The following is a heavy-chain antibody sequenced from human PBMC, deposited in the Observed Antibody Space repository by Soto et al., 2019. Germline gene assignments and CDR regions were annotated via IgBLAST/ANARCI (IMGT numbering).Heavy chain of an antibody. D-gene: IGHD2-15*01. CDR1: GASISSDDYF. Sequence: SETLSLTCTVSGASISSDDYFWCWIRQHPGKGLEWIGYIFYRGSTYYNPSLKSRLTISADTSKSQFSLKLSSVTDADTAVYYCASQRRTGGRFFHHWGQGTLVTVSS. CDR2: IFYRGST. J-gene: IGHJ1*01. V-gene: IGHV4-31*03. CDR3: ASQRRTGGRFFHH.